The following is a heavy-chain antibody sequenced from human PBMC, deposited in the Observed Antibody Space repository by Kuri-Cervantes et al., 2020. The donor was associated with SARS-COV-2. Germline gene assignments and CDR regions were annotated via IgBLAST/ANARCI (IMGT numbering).Heavy chain of an antibody. J-gene: IGHJ3*02. V-gene: IGHV4-59*01. CDR2: IYYSGST. Sequence: SETLSLTCTVSGGSISSYYWSWIRQPAGKGLEWIGYIYYSGSTNYNPSLKSRVTISVDTSKNQFSLKLSSVTAADTAVYYCARLRQQSVAFDIWGRGTMVTVSS. CDR1: GGSISSYY. CDR3: ARLRQQSVAFDI. D-gene: IGHD1/OR15-1a*01.